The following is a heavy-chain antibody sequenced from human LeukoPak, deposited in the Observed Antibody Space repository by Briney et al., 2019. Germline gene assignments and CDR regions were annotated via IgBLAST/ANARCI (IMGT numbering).Heavy chain of an antibody. Sequence: PGGSLRLSCAVSGFTFNRYGKHWVRQATGKGVEGGAYIGHDGSNQYYAFSVKCRFTISRDSSKNTLYLQMNSLRAEDTAVYYCARDVIIVYYDRSPDYWGQGTLVTVSS. CDR1: GFTFNRYG. CDR2: IGHDGSNQ. J-gene: IGHJ4*02. V-gene: IGHV3-30*02. CDR3: ARDVIIVYYDRSPDY. D-gene: IGHD3-22*01.